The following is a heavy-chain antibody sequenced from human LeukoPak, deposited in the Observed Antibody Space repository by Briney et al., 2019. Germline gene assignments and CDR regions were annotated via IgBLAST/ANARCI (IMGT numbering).Heavy chain of an antibody. Sequence: SETLSLTCSVSGGSVNSDSCYWSWIRQPPGKGLEWIGYIYYNRSTNYNPSLKSRVTISVDTSKNQFSLKLSSVTAADTAVYYCARGDLMATMAHRYFDYWGQGTLVTVSS. D-gene: IGHD5-24*01. V-gene: IGHV4-61*01. J-gene: IGHJ4*02. CDR2: IYYNRST. CDR1: GGSVNSDSCY. CDR3: ARGDLMATMAHRYFDY.